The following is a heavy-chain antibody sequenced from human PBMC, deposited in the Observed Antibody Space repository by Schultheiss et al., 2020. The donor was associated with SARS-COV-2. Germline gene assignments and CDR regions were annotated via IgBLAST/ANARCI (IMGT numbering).Heavy chain of an antibody. Sequence: GESLKISCAASGFTVSSNYMSWVRQAPGKGLEWVSVIYSGGSTYYADSVKGRFTISRDNSKNTLYLQMNSLRAEDTAVYYCARWPTYSNYRGRWFDPWGQGTLVTVSS. D-gene: IGHD4-11*01. CDR3: ARWPTYSNYRGRWFDP. J-gene: IGHJ5*02. CDR2: IYSGGST. V-gene: IGHV3-66*01. CDR1: GFTVSSNY.